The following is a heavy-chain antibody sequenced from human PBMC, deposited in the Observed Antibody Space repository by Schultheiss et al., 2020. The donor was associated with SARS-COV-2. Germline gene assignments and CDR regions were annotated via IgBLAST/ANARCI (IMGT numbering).Heavy chain of an antibody. J-gene: IGHJ6*02. CDR2: IYYSGST. CDR1: GGSCSGYY. D-gene: IGHD3-3*01. V-gene: IGHV4-59*01. Sequence: SQTLSLTCAVYGGSCSGYYWSWIRQPPGKGLEWIGYIYYSGSTNYNPSLKSRVTISVDTSKNQFSLKLSSVTAADTAVYYCARDHESNTYYDFCGMDVWGQGTTVTVSS. CDR3: ARDHESNTYYDFCGMDV.